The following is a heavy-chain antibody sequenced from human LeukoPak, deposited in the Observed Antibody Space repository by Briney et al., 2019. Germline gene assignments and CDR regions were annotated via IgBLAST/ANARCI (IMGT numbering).Heavy chain of an antibody. D-gene: IGHD4/OR15-4a*01. V-gene: IGHV3-23*01. CDR1: GFTFSSYA. CDR3: ATMGASGYYYYYMDV. CDR2: ISGGGGST. J-gene: IGHJ6*03. Sequence: PGGSLRLSCAASGFTFSSYAMSWVRQAPGKGLEWVSTISGGGGSTYYADSVKGRFTISRDNSKNTLYLQMNSLRAEDTAVYYCATMGASGYYYYYMDVWGKGTTVTVSS.